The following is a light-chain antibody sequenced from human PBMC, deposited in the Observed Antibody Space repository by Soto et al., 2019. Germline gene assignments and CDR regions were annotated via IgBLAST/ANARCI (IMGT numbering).Light chain of an antibody. J-gene: IGKJ4*01. CDR1: QDIGNF. CDR2: AAS. Sequence: ILMTQSPSSLSPFLGDRVTITCLASQDIGNFLAWYQQKPGKVPKLLIYAASTLQSGVPSRFSGSGSGTDFTLTISSLQPEDVATYYCQKCKVAPFSFGGGTKVDIK. CDR3: QKCKVAPFS. V-gene: IGKV1-27*01.